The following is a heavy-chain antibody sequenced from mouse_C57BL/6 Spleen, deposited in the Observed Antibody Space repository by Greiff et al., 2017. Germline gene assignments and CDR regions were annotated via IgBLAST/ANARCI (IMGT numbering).Heavy chain of an antibody. J-gene: IGHJ3*01. D-gene: IGHD2-5*01. CDR1: GYSFTDYN. CDR3: ARSGPYYSNLREFAY. Sequence: VQLKESGPELVKPGASVKISCKASGYSFTDYNMNWVKQSNGKSLEWIGVINPNYGTTSYTQKFKGKATLTVDQSSSTAYMQLNSLTSEDSAVYYCARSGPYYSNLREFAYWGQGTLVTVSA. CDR2: INPNYGTT. V-gene: IGHV1-39*01.